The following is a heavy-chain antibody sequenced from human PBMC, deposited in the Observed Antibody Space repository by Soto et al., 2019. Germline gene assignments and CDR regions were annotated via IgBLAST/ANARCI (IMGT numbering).Heavy chain of an antibody. J-gene: IGHJ3*02. D-gene: IGHD2-15*01. Sequence: QMHLQQSGPGLVKPSETLSLTCTVAGSSMSSSAYYWGWIRQPAGKGLEWIGSVCYTGITDYKSSLESRVSISADTSKNQFSLRLTSLSAADTAIYFCARQGRPGYCTGGNCYPTFDIWGPGTMVTVSS. CDR2: VCYTGIT. V-gene: IGHV4-39*01. CDR3: ARQGRPGYCTGGNCYPTFDI. CDR1: GSSMSSSAYY.